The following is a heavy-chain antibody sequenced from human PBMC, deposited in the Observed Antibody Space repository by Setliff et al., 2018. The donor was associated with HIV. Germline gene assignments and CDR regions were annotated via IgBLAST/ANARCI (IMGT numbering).Heavy chain of an antibody. CDR1: GFTFGNFA. D-gene: IGHD6-13*01. CDR2: ISSDGSNE. CDR3: AMGGSNTWYSS. J-gene: IGHJ5*02. V-gene: IGHV3-30*04. Sequence: PWGSLRLSCAASGFTFGNFAMHWVRQAPGKGLEWVAVISSDGSNEYYVDSVRGRFTISRDNDRNTLNLRMDRLRADDTAVYYCAMGGSNTWYSSWGQGALVTVSS.